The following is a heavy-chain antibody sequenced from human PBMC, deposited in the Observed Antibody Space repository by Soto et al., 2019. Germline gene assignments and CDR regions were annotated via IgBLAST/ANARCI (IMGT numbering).Heavy chain of an antibody. V-gene: IGHV4-39*01. CDR3: ATTIYSSAWSRDF. Sequence: SATLSLTCAFSNASIISISFWGWIRQPPGRGLEWIGSIYYGGNTYYNPSLKSRVTISADLSKNQFSLNLNSVTAADTAVYYCATTIYSSAWSRDFWGQGALVT. CDR2: IYYGGNT. J-gene: IGHJ4*02. CDR1: NASIISISF. D-gene: IGHD6-19*01.